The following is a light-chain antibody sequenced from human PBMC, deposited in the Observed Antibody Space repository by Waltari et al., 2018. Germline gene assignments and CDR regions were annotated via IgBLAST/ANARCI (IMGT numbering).Light chain of an antibody. Sequence: DIQMTQSPSSLSASVGDRVNITCRASQSISSYLNWYQQKPGKAPNFLIYGASNLQSGVPSRFSGSGSGTDFTLTISSLQLEDFATYYCQRYNSYPITFGPGTKVDI. V-gene: IGKV1-39*01. CDR3: QRYNSYPIT. J-gene: IGKJ3*01. CDR1: QSISSY. CDR2: GAS.